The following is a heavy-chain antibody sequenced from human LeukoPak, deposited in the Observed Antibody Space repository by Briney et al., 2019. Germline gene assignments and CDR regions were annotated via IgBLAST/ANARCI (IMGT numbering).Heavy chain of an antibody. V-gene: IGHV3-64*01. CDR2: ISSNGGNT. Sequence: GGSLRLSCAATGFTFSNYAMHWGREAPGKGLEYVSAISSNGGNTYYANSVKGRFTISRDNSKNTLYLQMGSLRAEDMAVYYCARERGSSGWTFDYWGQGALVTVSS. CDR1: GFTFSNYA. D-gene: IGHD6-19*01. J-gene: IGHJ4*02. CDR3: ARERGSSGWTFDY.